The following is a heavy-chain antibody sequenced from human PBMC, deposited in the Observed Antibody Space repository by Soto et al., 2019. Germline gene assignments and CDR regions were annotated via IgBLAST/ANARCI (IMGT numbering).Heavy chain of an antibody. CDR2: IIPIFGTP. CDR1: GDTFSTFA. V-gene: IGHV1-69*13. D-gene: IGHD1-20*01. Sequence: ASVKVSCKASGDTFSTFAISWVRQAPGQGLEWMGGIIPIFGTPDYAQHFPGRVTISADESTKTAYLELSSLRPEDTAVYYCARSPGITGTRASQYAMDVWGQGTTVTVSS. CDR3: ARSPGITGTRASQYAMDV. J-gene: IGHJ6*02.